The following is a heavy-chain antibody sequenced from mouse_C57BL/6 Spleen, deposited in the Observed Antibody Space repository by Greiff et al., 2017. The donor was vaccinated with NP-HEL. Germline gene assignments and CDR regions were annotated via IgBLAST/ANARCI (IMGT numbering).Heavy chain of an antibody. CDR2: IYPRDGST. CDR3: ASTGPYYFDY. CDR1: GYTFTSYD. V-gene: IGHV1-85*01. Sequence: VQLQQSGPELVKPGASVKLSCKASGYTFTSYDINWVKQRPGQGLEWNGWIYPRDGSTKYNEKFKGKATLTVDTSSSTAYMELHSLTSEDSAVYFCASTGPYYFDYWGQGTTLTVSS. J-gene: IGHJ2*01.